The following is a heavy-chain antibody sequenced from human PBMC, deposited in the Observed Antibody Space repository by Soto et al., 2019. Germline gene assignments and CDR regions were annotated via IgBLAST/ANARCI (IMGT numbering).Heavy chain of an antibody. CDR3: ARGGCSSTSCYYYYMDV. Sequence: SETLSLTCAVYGGSFSGYYWSWIRQPPGKGVEWIGEINHSGSTNYNPSLKSRVTISVDTSKNQFSLKLSSVTAADTAVYYCARGGCSSTSCYYYYMDVWGKGTTVTVSS. CDR2: INHSGST. CDR1: GGSFSGYY. D-gene: IGHD2-2*01. J-gene: IGHJ6*03. V-gene: IGHV4-34*01.